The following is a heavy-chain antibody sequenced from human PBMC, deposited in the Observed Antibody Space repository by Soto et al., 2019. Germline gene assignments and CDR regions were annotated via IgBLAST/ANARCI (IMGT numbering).Heavy chain of an antibody. CDR2: IYHSGRT. Sequence: SWTLSVTCIVSVGAGRSSTWWRVVRRPPGKWREWIGEIYHSGRTTYNPSLKSRATISVDKSENQFFLRPKSVTAAHTAVYYCASVGSDYDNSGYYLPWGPGTLVTSPQ. J-gene: IGHJ5*02. V-gene: IGHV4-4*02. D-gene: IGHD3-22*01. CDR3: ASVGSDYDNSGYYLP. CDR1: VGAGRSSTW.